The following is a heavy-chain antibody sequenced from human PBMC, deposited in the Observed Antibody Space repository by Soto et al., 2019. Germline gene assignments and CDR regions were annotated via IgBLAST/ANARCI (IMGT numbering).Heavy chain of an antibody. CDR2: ISSSSSYI. CDR1: GFTFSSYS. V-gene: IGHV3-21*01. D-gene: IGHD3-3*01. Sequence: GGSLRLSCAASGFTFSSYSMNWVRQAPGKGLEWVSSISSSSSYIYYADSVKGRFTISRDNAKNSLYLQMNSLRAEDTAVYYCARDYGFLEWSYYYYYGMDVWGQGTTVTVSS. J-gene: IGHJ6*02. CDR3: ARDYGFLEWSYYYYYGMDV.